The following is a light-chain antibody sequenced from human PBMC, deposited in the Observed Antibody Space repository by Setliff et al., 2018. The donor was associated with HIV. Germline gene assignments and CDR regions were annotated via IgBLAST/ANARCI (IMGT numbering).Light chain of an antibody. V-gene: IGLV2-14*01. CDR3: ASYTSVNTYV. CDR2: EVS. J-gene: IGLJ1*01. CDR1: SSDVAVSNS. Sequence: QSALTQPASVSGSPGQSITISCTGTSSDVAVSNSVSWYQQHPGRVPKLLLYEVSNRPSGVSNRFSGSKSANTASLTISGLQAEDEADYLCASYTSVNTYVFGPGTKVTVL.